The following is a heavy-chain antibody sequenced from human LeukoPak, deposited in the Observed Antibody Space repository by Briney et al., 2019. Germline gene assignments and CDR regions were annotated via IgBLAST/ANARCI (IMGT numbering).Heavy chain of an antibody. Sequence: GGSLRLSCAASGFTFSSYSMNWVRQAPGKGLEWVSSISSSSSYIYYADSVKGRFTISRDNAKNSLYLQMNSLRAEDTAVYYCARSSSPLDGMDVWGQGTTVTVSS. CDR2: ISSSSSYI. J-gene: IGHJ6*02. V-gene: IGHV3-21*01. D-gene: IGHD6-13*01. CDR3: ARSSSPLDGMDV. CDR1: GFTFSSYS.